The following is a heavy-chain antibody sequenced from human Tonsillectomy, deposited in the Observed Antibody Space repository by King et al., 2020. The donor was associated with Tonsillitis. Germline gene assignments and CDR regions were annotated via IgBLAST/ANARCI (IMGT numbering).Heavy chain of an antibody. D-gene: IGHD4-17*01. J-gene: IGHJ4*02. CDR3: AKYGPPTCFRTVTNYFDY. CDR2: ISYDGSNK. Sequence: VQLVESGGGVVPPGRSLRLSCAASGFTFSTYAMHWVRQAPGKGLEWVAHISYDGSNKYYADSVKGRFTISRDNSKNTLYLQMNSLRAEDTAAYYCAKYGPPTCFRTVTNYFDYWGQGTLVTVSS. CDR1: GFTFSTYA. V-gene: IGHV3-30*18.